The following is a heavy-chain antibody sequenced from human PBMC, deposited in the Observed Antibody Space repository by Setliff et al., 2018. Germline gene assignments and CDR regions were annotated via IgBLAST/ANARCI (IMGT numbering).Heavy chain of an antibody. CDR3: AKPQVELRWGFES. CDR1: GFTFSTSA. CDR2: IYSGDRNT. J-gene: IGHJ4*02. V-gene: IGHV3-23*03. D-gene: IGHD1-7*01. Sequence: LRLSCAASGFTFSTSAMSWVRQAPGKGLEWVSTIYSGDRNTFYTDSVKGRFTIFRDGSKNTLYLQMTSLRAEDTAVYYCAKPQVELRWGFESWGQGTPVTVSS.